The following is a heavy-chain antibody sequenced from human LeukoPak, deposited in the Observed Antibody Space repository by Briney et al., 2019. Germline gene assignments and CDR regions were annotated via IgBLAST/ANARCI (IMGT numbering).Heavy chain of an antibody. J-gene: IGHJ6*02. CDR1: GYTFTGYY. D-gene: IGHD4-17*01. V-gene: IGHV1-2*02. CDR3: ARDRTTVTTGYYGMDV. Sequence: ASVKVSCKASGYTFTGYYIHWMRQAPGQGLEWMGWINPNTGVTNYAQKFQGRVTLTRDTSIITAYMELTRLRSDDTAMYYCARDRTTVTTGYYGMDVWGQGTTLTVSS. CDR2: INPNTGVT.